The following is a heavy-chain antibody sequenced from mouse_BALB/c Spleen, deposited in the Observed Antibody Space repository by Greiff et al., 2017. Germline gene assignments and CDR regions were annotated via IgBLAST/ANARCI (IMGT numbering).Heavy chain of an antibody. CDR1: GFTFSNYW. V-gene: IGHV6-6*02. CDR3: TRMVPYYYAMDY. Sequence: EVQGVESGGGLVQPGGSMKLSCVASGFTFSNYWMNWVRQSPEKGLEWVAEIRLKSNNYATHYAESVKGRFTISRDDSKSSVYLQMNNLRAEDTGIYYCTRMVPYYYAMDYWGQGTSVTVSS. D-gene: IGHD2-2*01. CDR2: IRLKSNNYAT. J-gene: IGHJ4*01.